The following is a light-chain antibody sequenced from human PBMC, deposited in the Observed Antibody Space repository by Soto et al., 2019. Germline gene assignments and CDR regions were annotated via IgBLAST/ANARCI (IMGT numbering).Light chain of an antibody. Sequence: EIVLTQSPGTLSLSPGERATLSCRASQSVSSSYLAWYQQKPGQAPRLLIYGASSRATGIPDRFSGSGSGIDFTLTISRLQPEDCAVYYCQQYGSSPPLTFGGGTKVEIK. J-gene: IGKJ4*01. V-gene: IGKV3-20*01. CDR3: QQYGSSPPLT. CDR1: QSVSSSY. CDR2: GAS.